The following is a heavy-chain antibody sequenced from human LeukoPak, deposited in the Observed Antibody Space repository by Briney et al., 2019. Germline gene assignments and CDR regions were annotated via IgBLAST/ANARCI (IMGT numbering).Heavy chain of an antibody. V-gene: IGHV3-53*05. CDR3: TDAVAA. D-gene: IGHD4-23*01. CDR1: GFSVSSNY. CDR2: IYSDGST. Sequence: GGSLRLSCAASGFSVSSNYVTWVRQPPGKGQEWVSVIYSDGSTYYADSVKGRFTISRDNSKNTLYLQMNSLRVEDTAVYYCTDAVAAWGQGTLVTVSS. J-gene: IGHJ5*02.